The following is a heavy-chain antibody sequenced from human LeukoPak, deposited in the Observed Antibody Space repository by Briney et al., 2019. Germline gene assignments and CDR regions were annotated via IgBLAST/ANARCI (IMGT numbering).Heavy chain of an antibody. D-gene: IGHD4-17*01. CDR1: GGTFNTFSTYA. V-gene: IGHV1-69*13. CDR3: ARTNTVTLSQDAFDV. J-gene: IGHJ3*01. CDR2: IVPFFGTT. Sequence: SVKVSCKASGGTFNTFSTYAISWVRQAPGQGLEWMGGIVPFFGTTNYAQKFQGRVTITADESTSTAYMELSSLRSEDTAMYYCARTNTVTLSQDAFDVWGQGTIVTVSS.